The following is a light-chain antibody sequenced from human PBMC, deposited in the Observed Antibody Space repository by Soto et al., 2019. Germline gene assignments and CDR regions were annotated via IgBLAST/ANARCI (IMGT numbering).Light chain of an antibody. CDR1: SSDVGGYDF. J-gene: IGLJ1*01. CDR2: DVN. CDR3: CSYAGSYTLYV. V-gene: IGLV2-11*01. Sequence: QSVLTQPRSVSGSPGQSVTVSCTGTSSDVGGYDFVSWYQQHPAKAPKLVIFDVNKRPSGVPDRFSGSKSDNTASLTISGLRAEDEAYYYCCSYAGSYTLYVFGTGTKVTVL.